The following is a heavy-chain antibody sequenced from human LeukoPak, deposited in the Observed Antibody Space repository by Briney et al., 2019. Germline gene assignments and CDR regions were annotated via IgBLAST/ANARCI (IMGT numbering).Heavy chain of an antibody. J-gene: IGHJ4*02. CDR2: ISASGVTT. D-gene: IGHD3-10*01. CDR3: AKDRRSGGSVSSFDS. Sequence: GGSLRLSCAASGFTFNTYAMTWVRQAPGKGLEWVSDISASGVTTYYADSVKGRFTISRDNSENTLYLQMNSLRAEDTALYYCAKDRRSGGSVSSFDSWGQGTLVTVSS. V-gene: IGHV3-23*01. CDR1: GFTFNTYA.